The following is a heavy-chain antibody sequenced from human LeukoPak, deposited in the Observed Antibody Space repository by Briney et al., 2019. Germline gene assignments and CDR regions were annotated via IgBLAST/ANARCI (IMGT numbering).Heavy chain of an antibody. CDR1: GYSFTSYW. V-gene: IGHV5-51*01. CDR3: ARRADILTPFGAFDI. Sequence: GESLKISCKGSGYSFTSYWIGWVRQMPGKGLEWMGIIYPGDSDTRYSPSFQGQVTISADKSISTAYLQWSSLKASDTAMYYCARRADILTPFGAFDIWGQGTMVTVSS. CDR2: IYPGDSDT. D-gene: IGHD3-9*01. J-gene: IGHJ3*02.